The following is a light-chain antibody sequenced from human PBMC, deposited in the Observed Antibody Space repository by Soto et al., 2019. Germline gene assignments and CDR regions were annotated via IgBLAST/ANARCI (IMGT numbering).Light chain of an antibody. CDR2: DDN. J-gene: IGLJ1*01. CDR1: SSNIWGNS. Sequence: QSLLTQPPSVSAAPGQKVTISCSGSSSNIWGNSVSWYQQLPGTDPKLLIYDDNKRPSGIPDRFSGSKSVTSATLGITGLQTGDEADYYCGPWDSSLXAYVVGTGTKVXV. CDR3: GPWDSSLXAYV. V-gene: IGLV1-51*01.